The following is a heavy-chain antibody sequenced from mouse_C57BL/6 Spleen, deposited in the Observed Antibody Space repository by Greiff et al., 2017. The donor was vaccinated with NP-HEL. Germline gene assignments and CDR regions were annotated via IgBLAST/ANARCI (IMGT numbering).Heavy chain of an antibody. V-gene: IGHV3-6*01. J-gene: IGHJ2*01. D-gene: IGHD6-1*01. Sequence: EVKLQESGPGLVKPSQSLSLTCSVTGYSITSGYYWNWIRQFPGNKLEWMGYISYDGSNNYNPSLKNRISITRDTSKNQFFLKLNSVTTEDTATYYCVCQLVYFDYWGQGTTLTVSS. CDR1: GYSITSGYY. CDR2: ISYDGSN. CDR3: VCQLVYFDY.